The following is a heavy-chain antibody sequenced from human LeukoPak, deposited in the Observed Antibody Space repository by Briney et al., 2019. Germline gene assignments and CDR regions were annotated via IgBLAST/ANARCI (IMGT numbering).Heavy chain of an antibody. CDR2: IYYSGST. CDR1: GGSISSYY. Sequence: SETLSPTCTVSGGSISSYYWSWIRQPPGKGLEWIGYIYYSGSTNYNPSLKSRVTISVDTSKNQFSLKLSSVTAADTAVYYCARSSVLWFGELGRDYYFDYWGQGTLVTVSS. D-gene: IGHD3-10*01. CDR3: ARSSVLWFGELGRDYYFDY. J-gene: IGHJ4*02. V-gene: IGHV4-59*01.